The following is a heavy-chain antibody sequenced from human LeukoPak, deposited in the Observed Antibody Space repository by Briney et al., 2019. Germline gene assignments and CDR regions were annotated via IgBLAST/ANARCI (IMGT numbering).Heavy chain of an antibody. CDR2: ISSSGGST. J-gene: IGHJ4*02. CDR1: GFTFSSYG. D-gene: IGHD2-2*01. CDR3: ARRYCTSTSCSYFDY. V-gene: IGHV3-23*01. Sequence: GGSLRLSCAASGFTFSSYGTSWVRQAPGKGLEWVSTISSSGGSTYYADSVKGRFTISRDNSKNTLYLQMNSLRAEDTAVYYCARRYCTSTSCSYFDYWGQGTLVTVSS.